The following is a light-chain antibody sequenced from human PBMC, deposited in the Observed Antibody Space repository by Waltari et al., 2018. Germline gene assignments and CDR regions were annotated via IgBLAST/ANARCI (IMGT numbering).Light chain of an antibody. CDR3: CSYAGSSTTYV. CDR2: EGS. V-gene: IGLV2-23*01. CDR1: TSDVWSYNL. J-gene: IGLJ1*01. Sequence: QSALTQPASVSGSPGQSITISFTGTTSDVWSYNLVSWYQQHPGKAPKLMIYEGSKRPSGVSNRFSGSKSGNTASLTISGLQAEDEADYYCCSYAGSSTTYVFGTGTKVTVL.